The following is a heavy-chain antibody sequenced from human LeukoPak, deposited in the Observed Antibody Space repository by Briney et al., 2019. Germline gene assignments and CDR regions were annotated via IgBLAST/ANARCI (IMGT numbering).Heavy chain of an antibody. V-gene: IGHV4-59*01. J-gene: IGHJ4*02. CDR2: IYYSGST. CDR1: GGSISSYY. Sequence: SETLSLTCTVSGGSISSYYWSWIRQPPGKGLEWIGYIYYSGSTNYNPSLKSRVTISVDTSKSQFSLKLSSVTAADTAVYYCARSGTTVTASDYWGQGTLVTVSS. CDR3: ARSGTTVTASDY. D-gene: IGHD4-17*01.